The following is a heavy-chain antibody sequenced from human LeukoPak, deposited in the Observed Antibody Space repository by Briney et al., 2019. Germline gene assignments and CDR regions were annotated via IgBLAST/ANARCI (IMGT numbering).Heavy chain of an antibody. CDR3: ARGTHRYFAYYYGMDV. J-gene: IGHJ6*02. V-gene: IGHV1-8*01. D-gene: IGHD3-9*01. CDR1: GYTFTSYD. CDR2: MNPNSGNT. Sequence: ASVKVSCKASGYTFTSYDINWVRQATGQGLEWMVWMNPNSGNTGYAQKFQGRVTMTRNTSISTAYMELSSLRSEDTAVYYCARGTHRYFAYYYGMDVWGQGTTVTVSS.